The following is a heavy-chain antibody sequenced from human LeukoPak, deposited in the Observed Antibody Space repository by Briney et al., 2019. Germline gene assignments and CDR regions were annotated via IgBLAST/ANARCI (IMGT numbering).Heavy chain of an antibody. V-gene: IGHV3-66*01. CDR3: AKSIVVVAAQDYYYGMDV. CDR2: IYSGGST. D-gene: IGHD2-15*01. CDR1: GFTVSSNY. Sequence: GGSLRLSCAASGFTVSSNYMSWVRQAPGKGLEWVSVIYSGGSTYYADSVKGRFTISRDNSKNTLYLQMNSLRAEDTAVYYCAKSIVVVAAQDYYYGMDVWGQGTTVTVSS. J-gene: IGHJ6*02.